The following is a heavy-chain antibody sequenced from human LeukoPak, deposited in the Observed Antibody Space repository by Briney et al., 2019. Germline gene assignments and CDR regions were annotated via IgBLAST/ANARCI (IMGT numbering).Heavy chain of an antibody. J-gene: IGHJ4*02. D-gene: IGHD1-26*01. V-gene: IGHV3-23*01. CDR3: AKVSSGSYYFDY. Sequence: PGGSLRLSCAASGFTFSSYAMSWVRQAPGKGLEWVSAISGSGGSTYYADSVKGRFTTSRDNSKNTLYLQMNSLRAEDTAVYYCAKVSSGSYYFDYWGQGTLVTVSS. CDR1: GFTFSSYA. CDR2: ISGSGGST.